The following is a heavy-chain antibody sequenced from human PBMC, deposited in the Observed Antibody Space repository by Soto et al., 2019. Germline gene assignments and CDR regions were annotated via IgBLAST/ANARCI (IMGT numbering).Heavy chain of an antibody. J-gene: IGHJ5*02. CDR3: AREFDYYDSSGYERMTWFDP. D-gene: IGHD3-22*01. Sequence: ASVKVSCKASGYTFTGYYMHWVRQAPGQGLEWMGWINPNSGGTNYAQKFQGWVTMTRDTSISTAYMELSGLRSDDTAVYYRAREFDYYDSSGYERMTWFDPWGQGTLVTVSS. CDR1: GYTFTGYY. CDR2: INPNSGGT. V-gene: IGHV1-2*04.